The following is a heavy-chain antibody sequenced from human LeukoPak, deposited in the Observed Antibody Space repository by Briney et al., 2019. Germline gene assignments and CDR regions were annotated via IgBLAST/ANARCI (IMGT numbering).Heavy chain of an antibody. V-gene: IGHV4-4*07. CDR3: AREDSSGYHMPLDY. D-gene: IGHD3-22*01. J-gene: IGHJ4*02. CDR1: GGSISSYY. CDR2: IYTSGST. Sequence: PSETLSLTCTVSGGSISSYYWSWIRQSAGKGLEWIGRIYTSGSTNYNPSLKSRVTISVDKSKNQFSLKLSSVTAADTAVYYCAREDSSGYHMPLDYWGQGTLVTVSS.